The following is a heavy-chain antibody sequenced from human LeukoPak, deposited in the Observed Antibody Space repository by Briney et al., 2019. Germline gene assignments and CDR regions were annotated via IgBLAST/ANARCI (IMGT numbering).Heavy chain of an antibody. D-gene: IGHD6-19*01. J-gene: IGHJ3*02. V-gene: IGHV3-53*01. CDR3: ARPETQYSSGLDGFDI. Sequence: PGGSLRLSCAASGFTVSSNYMSWVRQAPGKGLEWVSVIYSGSSSTYYTDSVKGRFTISRDNAKNTLYLQMNSLRTEDTAVYYCARPETQYSSGLDGFDIWGQGTMVTVSS. CDR1: GFTVSSNY. CDR2: IYSGSSST.